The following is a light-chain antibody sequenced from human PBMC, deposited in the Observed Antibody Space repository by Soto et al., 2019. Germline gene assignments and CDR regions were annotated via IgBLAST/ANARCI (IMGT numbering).Light chain of an antibody. CDR3: QQYNNWPPYT. CDR1: QSVSSS. Sequence: EIVMTQSPVTLSVSPGERATLSCRASQSVSSSLAWYQQKPGQAPRLLIYGASTRATGIPARLSGSGSGTEFTLTISSLQSEDFAVYYCQQYNNWPPYTFGQGTKLEIK. CDR2: GAS. V-gene: IGKV3-15*01. J-gene: IGKJ2*01.